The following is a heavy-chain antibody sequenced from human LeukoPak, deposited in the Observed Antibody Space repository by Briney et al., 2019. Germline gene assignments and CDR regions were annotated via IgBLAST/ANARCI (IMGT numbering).Heavy chain of an antibody. V-gene: IGHV4-34*01. J-gene: IGHJ4*02. CDR2: INHSGST. CDR3: ARHYTGIAVPGTFSYFDY. Sequence: PSETLSLTCAVYGGSFSGYYWSWIRQPPGKGLEWIGEINHSGSTNYNPSLKSRVTISVDTSKNQFSLKLSSVTAADTAVYYCARHYTGIAVPGTFSYFDYWGQGTLVTVSS. CDR1: GGSFSGYY. D-gene: IGHD6-19*01.